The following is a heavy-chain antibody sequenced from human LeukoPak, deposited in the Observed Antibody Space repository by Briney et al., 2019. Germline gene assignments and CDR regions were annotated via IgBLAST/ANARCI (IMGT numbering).Heavy chain of an antibody. Sequence: GGSLRLSCAASGFTFSSYAMSWVRQAPGKGLEWVSAISGSGGSAYYADSVKGRFTISRDNSKNTLYLQMNSLRAEDTAVYYCAKGIQLWLNYFDYWGQGTLVTVSS. CDR1: GFTFSSYA. CDR3: AKGIQLWLNYFDY. D-gene: IGHD5-18*01. CDR2: ISGSGGSA. V-gene: IGHV3-23*01. J-gene: IGHJ4*02.